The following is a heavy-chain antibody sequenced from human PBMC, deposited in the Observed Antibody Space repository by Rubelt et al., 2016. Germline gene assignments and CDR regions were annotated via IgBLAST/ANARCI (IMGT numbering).Heavy chain of an antibody. Sequence: EVQLLESGGGLVQPGGSLRLSCAASGFTFTTYGMSWVRQAPGKGLEWVSGISGWGGDTYYADSVKGRFTISRDNSKNTLYMQMNSLRAEDTAVYYGARALPQWEIYSWGQGTLITVSS. CDR2: ISGWGGDT. J-gene: IGHJ4*02. V-gene: IGHV3-23*01. CDR3: ARALPQWEIYS. D-gene: IGHD1-26*01. CDR1: GFTFTTYG.